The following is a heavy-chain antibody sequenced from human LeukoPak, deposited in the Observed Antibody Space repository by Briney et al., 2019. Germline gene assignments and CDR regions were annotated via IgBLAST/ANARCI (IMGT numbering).Heavy chain of an antibody. CDR3: ASLQGMYDWFDP. Sequence: SETLSLTCTVSGGSIRSHYWSWVRQPPGKGLEWIGYIYYSGSTNYNPSLKSRVTISVDTSKNQFSLKLSSVTAADTAVYYCASLQGMYDWFDPWGQGTLVTVSS. CDR2: IYYSGST. D-gene: IGHD2-8*01. V-gene: IGHV4-59*11. CDR1: GGSIRSHY. J-gene: IGHJ5*02.